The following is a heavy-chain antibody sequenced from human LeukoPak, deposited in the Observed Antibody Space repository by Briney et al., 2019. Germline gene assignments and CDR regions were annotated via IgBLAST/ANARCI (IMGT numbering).Heavy chain of an antibody. V-gene: IGHV3-7*01. J-gene: IGHJ3*02. Sequence: GGSLRLSCAASGFTFSDYYMSWLRQAPGKGLEWVANIKQDGSEKYYVDSVKGRFTISRDNAKNSLYLQMNSLRAEDTAVYYCARVRFYDSSGYAFDIWGQGTMVTVSS. CDR1: GFTFSDYY. D-gene: IGHD3-22*01. CDR2: IKQDGSEK. CDR3: ARVRFYDSSGYAFDI.